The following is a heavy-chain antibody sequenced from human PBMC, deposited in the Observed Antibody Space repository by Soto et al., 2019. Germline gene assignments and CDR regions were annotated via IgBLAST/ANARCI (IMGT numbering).Heavy chain of an antibody. CDR1: GGSFSGYY. J-gene: IGHJ6*02. Sequence: SETLSLTCAVYGGSFSGYYWSWIRQPPGKGLEWIGEIDHSGRTNYNLSLKSRVTISLDRSKNQFSLKLSSVTAADTAVYYCAGQVGIFVTAAMRDYYSYYGMDVWGQGTTVTVSS. D-gene: IGHD2-2*01. CDR2: IDHSGRT. CDR3: AGQVGIFVTAAMRDYYSYYGMDV. V-gene: IGHV4-34*01.